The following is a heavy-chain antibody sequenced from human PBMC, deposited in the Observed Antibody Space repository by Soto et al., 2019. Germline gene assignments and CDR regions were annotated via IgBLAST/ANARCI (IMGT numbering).Heavy chain of an antibody. Sequence: GGSLRLSCAASGFTFNDAWMSWVRQAPGKGLEWVGRIKSKTDAGTTDYAAPVKGRFTISRDDSKNTLSLQMNSLKTEDTAVYYCTSYNRGSFVSWGQGTLVKVSS. J-gene: IGHJ5*02. CDR2: IKSKTDAGTT. CDR3: TSYNRGSFVS. V-gene: IGHV3-15*01. CDR1: GFTFNDAW. D-gene: IGHD1-1*01.